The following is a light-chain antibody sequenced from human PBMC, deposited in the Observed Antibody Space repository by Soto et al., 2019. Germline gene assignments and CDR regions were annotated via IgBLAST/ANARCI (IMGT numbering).Light chain of an antibody. V-gene: IGLV2-14*01. CDR3: SSYASSSPFV. J-gene: IGLJ1*01. Sequence: QSALTQPASVSGSPGQSITISCTGTGSDVGGYKYVSWYQQLPGKAPKLMIYDVSYRPSGVSNRFSGSKSGNTASLIISGLQAEDEADYYCSSYASSSPFVFGTGTQVTVL. CDR2: DVS. CDR1: GSDVGGYKY.